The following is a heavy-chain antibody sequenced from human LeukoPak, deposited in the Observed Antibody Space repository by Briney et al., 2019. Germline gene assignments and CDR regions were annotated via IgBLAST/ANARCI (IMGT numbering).Heavy chain of an antibody. CDR3: AKSQRNDQQVVQRIDY. J-gene: IGHJ4*02. CDR2: ISGSGDTT. D-gene: IGHD2-2*01. Sequence: GALRLSCTASRFTFSTYAMSWVRQAPGKGLEWVSSISGSGDTTYYTGSVKGRFTISRDNSKNALYLQMSSLRAEDTAVYYCAKSQRNDQQVVQRIDYWGQGTLVTVSS. CDR1: RFTFSTYA. V-gene: IGHV3-23*01.